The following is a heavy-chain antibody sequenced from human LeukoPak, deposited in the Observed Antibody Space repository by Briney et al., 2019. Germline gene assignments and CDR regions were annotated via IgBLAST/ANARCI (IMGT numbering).Heavy chain of an antibody. Sequence: GGSLRLSCAASGFTFSSYSMNWVRQAPGKGLEWVSSISSSSSYIYYADSVKGRFTISRDNAKNSLYLQMNSLRAEDTAVYYCARESYNYYGMDVWGQGTTVTVPS. CDR1: GFTFSSYS. CDR2: ISSSSSYI. J-gene: IGHJ6*02. D-gene: IGHD3-16*01. CDR3: ARESYNYYGMDV. V-gene: IGHV3-21*01.